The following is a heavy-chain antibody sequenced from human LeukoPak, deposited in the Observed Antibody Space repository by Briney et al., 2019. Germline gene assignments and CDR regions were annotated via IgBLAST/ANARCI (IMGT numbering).Heavy chain of an antibody. Sequence: GGSLRLSCAASGFTFSSYWMSWVRQAPGKGLEWVAYISSSGGIHYADSVKGRFTISRDNAKNSLYLQMNSLRVEDTAVYYCAREDDSSGYYYGIFDYWGQGTLVTVSS. D-gene: IGHD3-22*01. CDR1: GFTFSSYW. J-gene: IGHJ4*02. CDR2: ISSSGGI. V-gene: IGHV3-48*04. CDR3: AREDDSSGYYYGIFDY.